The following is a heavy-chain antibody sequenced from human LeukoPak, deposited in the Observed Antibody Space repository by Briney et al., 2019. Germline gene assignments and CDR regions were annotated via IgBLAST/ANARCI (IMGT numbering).Heavy chain of an antibody. J-gene: IGHJ5*02. CDR3: ARGRARYYYGSGRPKHPYNWFDP. CDR2: IYHSGST. V-gene: IGHV4-4*02. CDR1: GGSISSSNW. D-gene: IGHD3-10*01. Sequence: SGTLSLTCAVSGGSISSSNWWSWVRQPPGKGLAWIGEIYHSGSTNYNPSLKSRVTISVDKSKNQFSLKLSSVTAADTAVYYCARGRARYYYGSGRPKHPYNWFDPWGQGTLVTVSS.